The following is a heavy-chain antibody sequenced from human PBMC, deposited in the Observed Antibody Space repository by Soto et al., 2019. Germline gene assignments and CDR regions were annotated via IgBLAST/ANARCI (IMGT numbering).Heavy chain of an antibody. D-gene: IGHD1-26*01. Sequence: QVQLVESGGGVVQPGRSLRLSCAASGFTFSSYAMHWVRQAPRKGLEWVAVISDDGSNKYYADSVKGRFTISTDNPKNTLYLQMNSLRAEDTAVYYCARDPGRPKEGGSYFDYWGQGTLVTVSS. CDR3: ARDPGRPKEGGSYFDY. J-gene: IGHJ4*02. CDR2: ISDDGSNK. CDR1: GFTFSSYA. V-gene: IGHV3-30-3*01.